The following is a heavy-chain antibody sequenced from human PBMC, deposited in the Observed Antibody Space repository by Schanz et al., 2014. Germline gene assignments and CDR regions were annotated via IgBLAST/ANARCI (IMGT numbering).Heavy chain of an antibody. Sequence: QVLLQESGPVLVKPSQTLSLTCTVSGGSVSSGGDYWSWIRQHPGKGLEWIGFISYSGSTYYNPSLKSRVTISVDTSKNQFDLNLSSATAADTAVYYCARDRGHGDLPGDIWGQGTMVTVSS. D-gene: IGHD4-17*01. J-gene: IGHJ3*02. CDR1: GGSVSSGGDY. CDR3: ARDRGHGDLPGDI. V-gene: IGHV4-31*03. CDR2: ISYSGST.